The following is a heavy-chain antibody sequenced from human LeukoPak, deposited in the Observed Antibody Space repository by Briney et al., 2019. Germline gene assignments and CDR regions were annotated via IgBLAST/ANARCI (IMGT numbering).Heavy chain of an antibody. Sequence: GGSLRLSCAASGFTFSSYWMHWVRQAPGKGLVWVSRISDEGSHTFYADSVKGRFAMSRDNAKNTLYLQMNSLRAEDTTLYYCARGSSFHNYWGQGTLVTVSS. CDR3: ARGSSFHNY. CDR1: GFTFSSYW. J-gene: IGHJ4*02. D-gene: IGHD6-6*01. V-gene: IGHV3-74*01. CDR2: ISDEGSHT.